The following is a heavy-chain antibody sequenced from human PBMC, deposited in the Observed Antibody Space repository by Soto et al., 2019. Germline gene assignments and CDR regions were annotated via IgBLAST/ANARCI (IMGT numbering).Heavy chain of an antibody. CDR3: ASDYYGSGSYPSHEYFQH. CDR1: GYTFTSYA. Sequence: ASVKVSCKASGYTFTSYAMHWVRQAPGQRLEWMGWINAGNGNTKYSQKFQGRVIITRDTSASTAYMELSSLRSEDTAVYYCASDYYGSGSYPSHEYFQHWGQGTLVTVSS. V-gene: IGHV1-3*01. CDR2: INAGNGNT. J-gene: IGHJ1*01. D-gene: IGHD3-10*01.